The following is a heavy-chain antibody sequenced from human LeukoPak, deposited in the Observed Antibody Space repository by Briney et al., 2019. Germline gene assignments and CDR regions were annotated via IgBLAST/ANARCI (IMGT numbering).Heavy chain of an antibody. V-gene: IGHV3-74*01. CDR3: VRLTGAEFDY. CDR2: MNSHGSST. D-gene: IGHD7-27*01. J-gene: IGHJ4*02. Sequence: SGGSLRLSCAASGFNFSSYWLHWVRQVPGKGLVWVSGMNSHGSSTSYADSVKGRFTISRDNAKNTLHLQMNSLRAEDTAVYYCVRLTGAEFDYWGQGTLVTVSS. CDR1: GFNFSSYW.